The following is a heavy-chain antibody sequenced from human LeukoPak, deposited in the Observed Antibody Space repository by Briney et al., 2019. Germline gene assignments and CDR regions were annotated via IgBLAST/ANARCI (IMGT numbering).Heavy chain of an antibody. CDR2: ISGSGGST. CDR1: GFTVSSYS. V-gene: IGHV3-23*01. D-gene: IGHD3-3*01. J-gene: IGHJ6*03. CDR3: AKAHTIFGVVITYYYYMDV. Sequence: GGSLRLSCAAAGFTVSSYSVSSVRQAPGRGLGWVSAISGSGGSTYYADSLKGRFTISRDNSKNTLYLQMNSLRAEDTAVYYCAKAHTIFGVVITYYYYMDVWGKGTTVTVSS.